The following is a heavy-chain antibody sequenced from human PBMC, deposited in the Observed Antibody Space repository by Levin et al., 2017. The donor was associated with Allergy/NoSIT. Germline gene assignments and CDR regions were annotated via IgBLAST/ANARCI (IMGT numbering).Heavy chain of an antibody. CDR3: AKIPRLVTAPPDDY. D-gene: IGHD3-9*01. CDR1: GFTFSDYA. Sequence: PGGSLRLSCAASGFTFSDYAMSWVRQAPGKGLEWVSSISGIGTSSYYADSVKDRFTISRDNSRNTLYLQMNSLRAEDTALYYCAKIPRLVTAPPDDYWGQGTLVTVSS. V-gene: IGHV3-23*01. J-gene: IGHJ4*02. CDR2: ISGIGTSS.